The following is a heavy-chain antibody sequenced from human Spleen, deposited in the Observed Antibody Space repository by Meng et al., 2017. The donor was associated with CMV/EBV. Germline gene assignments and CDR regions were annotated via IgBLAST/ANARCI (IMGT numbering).Heavy chain of an antibody. V-gene: IGHV1-2*02. D-gene: IGHD2-8*01. J-gene: IGHJ3*02. CDR2: INPNSGDT. CDR1: GYNFTVYY. CDR3: AKESGLNVLDPSAFDM. Sequence: ASVKVSCKASGYNFTVYYVHWLRQAPGHGPEWMGWINPNSGDTNYAQKFEVRVTITKDTSVTTAYKELTRLTSDDTALYYCAKESGLNVLDPSAFDMWGQGTRVTVSS.